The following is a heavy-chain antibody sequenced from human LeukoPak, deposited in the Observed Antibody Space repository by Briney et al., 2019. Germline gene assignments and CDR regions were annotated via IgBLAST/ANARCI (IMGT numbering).Heavy chain of an antibody. CDR3: AKRWEVGATTDAFDI. V-gene: IGHV3-30*04. CDR2: ISYDGSNK. D-gene: IGHD1-26*01. J-gene: IGHJ3*02. Sequence: PGRSLRLSCVASGFTLSTYTVHWVRQAPGKGLEWVSVISYDGSNKYYADSVKGRFTISRDNSKNTLYLQMNSLRAEDTAVYYCAKRWEVGATTDAFDIWGQGTMVTVSS. CDR1: GFTLSTYT.